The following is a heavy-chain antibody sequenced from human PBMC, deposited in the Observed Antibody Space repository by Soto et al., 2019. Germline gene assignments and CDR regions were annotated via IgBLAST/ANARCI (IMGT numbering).Heavy chain of an antibody. CDR3: AKYLLMDTSSIFDC. CDR2: IIPIFGTA. V-gene: IGHV1-69*06. J-gene: IGHJ4*02. D-gene: IGHD2-8*01. CDR1: GGTFSSYA. Sequence: SVKVSCKASGGTFSSYAISWVRQAPGQGLEWMGGIIPIFGTANYAQKFQGRVTITADKSTSTAYMELSSLRSEDTAVYYCAKYLLMDTSSIFDCWGQGALVTVSS.